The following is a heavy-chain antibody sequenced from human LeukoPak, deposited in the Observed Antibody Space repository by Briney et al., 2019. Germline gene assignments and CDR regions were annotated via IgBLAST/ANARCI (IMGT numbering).Heavy chain of an antibody. V-gene: IGHV1-69*05. J-gene: IGHJ5*02. Sequence: ASVKASCKASGGTFSSYAISWVRQAPGQGLEWMGGIIPIFGTANYAQKFQGRVTITTDESTSTAYMELSSLRSEDTAVYYCARDQIILGWQQLVHNWFDPWGQGTLVTVSS. CDR2: IIPIFGTA. CDR1: GGTFSSYA. D-gene: IGHD6-13*01. CDR3: ARDQIILGWQQLVHNWFDP.